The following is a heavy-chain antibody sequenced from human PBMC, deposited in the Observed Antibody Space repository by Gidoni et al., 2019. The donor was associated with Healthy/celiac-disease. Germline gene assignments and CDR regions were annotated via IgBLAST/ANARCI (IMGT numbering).Heavy chain of an antibody. CDR3: AHSRIAVAGTYYYYYGMDV. Sequence: QITLKESGPTLVKPTQTLTLTCTFSGFSLSTSGVGVGWIRQPPGKALEWLALIYWDDDKRNSPSLKSRLTITKDTSKNQLVLTMTNMDPVDTATYYCAHSRIAVAGTYYYYYGMDVWGQGTTVTVSS. V-gene: IGHV2-5*02. CDR2: IYWDDDK. CDR1: GFSLSTSGVG. J-gene: IGHJ6*02. D-gene: IGHD6-19*01.